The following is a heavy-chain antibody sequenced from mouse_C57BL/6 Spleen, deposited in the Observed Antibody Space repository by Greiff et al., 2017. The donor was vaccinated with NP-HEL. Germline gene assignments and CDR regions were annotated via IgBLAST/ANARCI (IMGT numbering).Heavy chain of an antibody. D-gene: IGHD1-1*01. CDR2: IDPENGDT. CDR1: GFNIKDDY. CDR3: HYYGSSYRFAY. V-gene: IGHV14-4*01. Sequence: VQLQQSGAELVRPGASVQLSCTASGFNIKDDYMHWVKQRPEQGLEWIGWIDPENGDTEYASKFQGKATITADTSSNTAYLQLSSLTSEDTAFYYCHYYGSSYRFAYWGQGTLVTVSA. J-gene: IGHJ3*01.